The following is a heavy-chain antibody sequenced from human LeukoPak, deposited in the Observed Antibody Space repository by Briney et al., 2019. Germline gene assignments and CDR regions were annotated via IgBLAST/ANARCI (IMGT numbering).Heavy chain of an antibody. CDR2: IYYSGST. V-gene: IGHV4-59*01. D-gene: IGHD2/OR15-2a*01. J-gene: IGHJ3*02. Sequence: SETLSLTCTVSGGSISSYYWSWIRQPPGKGLEWIGYIYYSGSTSYNPSLKSRVTISVDTSKNQFSLKLSSVTAADTAVYYCARGDFYAFDIWGQGTMVTVSS. CDR1: GGSISSYY. CDR3: ARGDFYAFDI.